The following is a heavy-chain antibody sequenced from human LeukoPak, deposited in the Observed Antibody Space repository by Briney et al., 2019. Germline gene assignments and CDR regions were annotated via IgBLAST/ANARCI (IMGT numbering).Heavy chain of an antibody. CDR3: AKGGARSYSSSWYPYYYYMDV. CDR1: GFTFSSYW. D-gene: IGHD6-13*01. CDR2: IKQDGSEK. Sequence: PGGSLRLSCAASGFTFSSYWMSWVRQAPGKGLEWVANIKQDGSEKYYVDSVKGRFTISRDNSKNTLYLQMNSLRAEDTAVYYCAKGGARSYSSSWYPYYYYMDVWGKGTTVTISS. V-gene: IGHV3-7*01. J-gene: IGHJ6*03.